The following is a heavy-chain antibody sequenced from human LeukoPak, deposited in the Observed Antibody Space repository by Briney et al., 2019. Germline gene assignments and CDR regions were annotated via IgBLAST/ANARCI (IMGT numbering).Heavy chain of an antibody. CDR3: ATAHDYGPLPFDY. CDR1: GYTFTGYY. Sequence: ASVKVSCKASGYTFTGYYIHWVRQAPGKGLEWMGGFDPEDGETIYAQKFQGRVTMTEDTSTDTAYMELSSLRSEDTAVYYCATAHDYGPLPFDYWGQGTLVTVSS. V-gene: IGHV1-24*01. D-gene: IGHD4-17*01. CDR2: FDPEDGET. J-gene: IGHJ4*02.